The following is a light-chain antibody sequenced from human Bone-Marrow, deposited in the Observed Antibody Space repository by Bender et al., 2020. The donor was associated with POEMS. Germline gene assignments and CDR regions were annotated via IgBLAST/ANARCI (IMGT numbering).Light chain of an antibody. CDR1: SGTIVTNY. Sequence: FILTQPHSVSESPGKMVTISCTRSSGTIVTNYVQWFQQRPGSSPITVIYEDNQRPSGVPDRFSGSIDSSSNSASLTISGLKTEDEADYYCQSSNAFIHRVFGGGTKLTVL. V-gene: IGLV6-57*01. J-gene: IGLJ3*02. CDR3: QSSNAFIHRV. CDR2: EDN.